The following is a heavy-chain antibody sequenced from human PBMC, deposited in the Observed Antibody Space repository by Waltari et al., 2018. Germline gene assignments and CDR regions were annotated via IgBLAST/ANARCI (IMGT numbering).Heavy chain of an antibody. CDR2: IHTTGSS. V-gene: IGHV4-4*07. CDR1: GGSISNFN. CDR3: ARERHDYKDYNPLDY. D-gene: IGHD4-4*01. Sequence: QVQLQESGPGLVKPSETLSLTCTVSGGSISNFNFNWSRHSAGKGLEWIGRIHTTGSSNNNPSIERRVTMSVDTSKNQFSLHVKSVTAADTAVYYCARERHDYKDYNPLDYWGQGTLVTVSS. J-gene: IGHJ4*02.